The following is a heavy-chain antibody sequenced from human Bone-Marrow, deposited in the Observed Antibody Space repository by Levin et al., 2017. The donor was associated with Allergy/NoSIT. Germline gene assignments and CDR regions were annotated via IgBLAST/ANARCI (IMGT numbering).Heavy chain of an antibody. CDR1: GGSISSYY. Sequence: SETLSLTCTVSGGSISSYYWSWIRQPAGKGLEWIGRIYTSGSTNYNPSLKSRVTMSVDTSKNQFSLKLSSVTAADTAVYYCARERFVKDIVVVVATGGWFDPWGQGTLVTVSS. CDR3: ARERFVKDIVVVVATGGWFDP. D-gene: IGHD2-15*01. J-gene: IGHJ5*02. V-gene: IGHV4-4*07. CDR2: IYTSGST.